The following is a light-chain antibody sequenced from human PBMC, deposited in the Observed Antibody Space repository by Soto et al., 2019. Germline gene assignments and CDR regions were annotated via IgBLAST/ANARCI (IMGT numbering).Light chain of an antibody. V-gene: IGLV2-14*01. J-gene: IGLJ1*01. CDR1: SSDVGAYNY. CDR2: EVT. CDR3: SSYSSNSTLYV. Sequence: QSVLSQPVSVSGSPGPSITISCSGTSSDVGAYNYVSWYQQHPDKAPKLMIYEVTTRPSGVSDRFSGSKSGNTASLTISGLQAEDEADYHCSSYSSNSTLYVFGTGTKVTVL.